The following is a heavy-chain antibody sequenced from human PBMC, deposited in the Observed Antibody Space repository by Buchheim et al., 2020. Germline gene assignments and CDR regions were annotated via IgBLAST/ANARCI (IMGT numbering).Heavy chain of an antibody. CDR2: ITIGGDT. CDR3: ANLQLPSN. Sequence: EVQLLESGGGLVQPGGSLRLSCVASGFTFSKHDMNWVRQAPGKGPQWVSGITIGGDTYYADPVKGRVTISRENSKDTMYLQMNSLRAEDTAIYYCANLQLPSNWGQGTL. D-gene: IGHD1-1*01. CDR1: GFTFSKHD. J-gene: IGHJ4*02. V-gene: IGHV3-23*01.